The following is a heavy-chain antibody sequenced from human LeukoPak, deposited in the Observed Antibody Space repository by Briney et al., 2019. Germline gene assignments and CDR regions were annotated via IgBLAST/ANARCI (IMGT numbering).Heavy chain of an antibody. V-gene: IGHV4-34*01. CDR2: INHSGSA. Sequence: SETLSLTCAVYGGSFSGYYWSWIRQPPWKGLEWIGEINHSGSANYNPYLKSRVTISVDTSKNQFSLKLSSVTAADTAVYYCARGYGSGSYYPLDYWGQGTLVTVSS. CDR1: GGSFSGYY. J-gene: IGHJ4*02. D-gene: IGHD3-10*01. CDR3: ARGYGSGSYYPLDY.